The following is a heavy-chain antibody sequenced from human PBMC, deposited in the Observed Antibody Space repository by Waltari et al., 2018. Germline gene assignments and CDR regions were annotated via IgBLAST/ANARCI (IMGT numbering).Heavy chain of an antibody. V-gene: IGHV1-69*08. CDR1: GGPFSSYT. D-gene: IGHD2-15*01. J-gene: IGHJ5*02. Sequence: QVQLVQSGAEVKKPGSSVKVSCTASGGPFSSYTINWVRQAPGQGLQWMGGIIPILGITTYAQKFQGRVTITADEATSTAYMELGSLRSEDTAVYYCARDQPCSVGSCPNWFDPWGQGTLVTVSS. CDR2: IIPILGIT. CDR3: ARDQPCSVGSCPNWFDP.